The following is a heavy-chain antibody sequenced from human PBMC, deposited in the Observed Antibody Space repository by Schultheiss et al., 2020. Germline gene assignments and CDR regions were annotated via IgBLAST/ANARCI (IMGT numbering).Heavy chain of an antibody. Sequence: SLRLSCTASGFNLSKYWMHWVRQVPGQGLEWVSGISWNSGSIGYADSVKGRFTISRDNAKNSLYLQMNSLRAEDTALYYCAKDLHELGSFDYWGQGTLVTVSS. D-gene: IGHD7-27*01. V-gene: IGHV3-9*01. CDR3: AKDLHELGSFDY. J-gene: IGHJ4*02. CDR1: GFNLSKYW. CDR2: ISWNSGSI.